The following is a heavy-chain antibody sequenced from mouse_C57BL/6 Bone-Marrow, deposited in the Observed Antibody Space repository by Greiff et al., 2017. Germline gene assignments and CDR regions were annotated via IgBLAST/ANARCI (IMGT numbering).Heavy chain of an antibody. Sequence: DVQLVESGPVLVKPGASVKMSCKASGYTFTDYYMNWVKQSHGKSLEWIGVINPYNGGTSYNQKFKGKATLTVDKSSSTAYMELNSLTSEDSAVYYCAREGYGSSYWYFDVWGTGTTVTVSS. D-gene: IGHD1-1*01. J-gene: IGHJ1*03. CDR2: INPYNGGT. CDR3: AREGYGSSYWYFDV. V-gene: IGHV1-19*01. CDR1: GYTFTDYY.